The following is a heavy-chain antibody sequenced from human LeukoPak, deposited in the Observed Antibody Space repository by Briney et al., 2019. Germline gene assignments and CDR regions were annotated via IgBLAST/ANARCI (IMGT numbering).Heavy chain of an antibody. Sequence: GGPLRLSCSASGFTFNSYAMHWVRQAPGKGLEYVSAMSGNGGSTYYADSVKGRFTISRDNAKNTLYLQMNSLRVEDMAVYYCYGGNAEQWGQGTLVTVSS. CDR3: YGGNAEQ. J-gene: IGHJ1*01. CDR2: MSGNGGST. CDR1: GFTFNSYA. V-gene: IGHV3-64*04. D-gene: IGHD4-23*01.